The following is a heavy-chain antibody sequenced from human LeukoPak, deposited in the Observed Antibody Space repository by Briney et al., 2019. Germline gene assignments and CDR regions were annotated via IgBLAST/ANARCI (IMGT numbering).Heavy chain of an antibody. CDR3: ARSYTESSGSTDY. V-gene: IGHV1-69*04. Sequence: SVKVSCKASGGTFSSYAISWVRQAPGQGLEWMGRIIPILDIANYAQKFQGRVTITADKSTSTAHMELSSLRPEDTAVYYCARSYTESSGSTDYWGQGTLVTVSS. CDR1: GGTFSSYA. J-gene: IGHJ4*02. CDR2: IIPILDIA. D-gene: IGHD3-22*01.